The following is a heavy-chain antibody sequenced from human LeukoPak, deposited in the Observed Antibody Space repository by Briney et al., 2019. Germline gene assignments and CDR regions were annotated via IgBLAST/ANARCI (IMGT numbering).Heavy chain of an antibody. CDR2: IYYSGST. D-gene: IGHD3-22*01. Sequence: PSETLSLTCTVSGGSISSGSYYWSWTRQPPGKGLEWIGYIYYSGSTNYNPSLKSRVTISVDTSKNQFSLNLSSVTAADTAMYYCASPDYDDSSGYRSGAFDIWGQGTMVTVSS. J-gene: IGHJ3*02. CDR1: GGSISSGSYY. CDR3: ASPDYDDSSGYRSGAFDI. V-gene: IGHV4-61*01.